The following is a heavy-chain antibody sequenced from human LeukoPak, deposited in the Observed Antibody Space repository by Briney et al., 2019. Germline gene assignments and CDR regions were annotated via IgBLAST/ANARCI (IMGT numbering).Heavy chain of an antibody. CDR2: IWYDGSNK. J-gene: IGHJ4*02. V-gene: IGHV3-33*06. D-gene: IGHD4/OR15-4a*01. CDR1: GFIFSNYG. CDR3: AKDCCDYAPLDH. Sequence: HPGRSLRLSCAASGFIFSNYGMHWVRQAPGKGLQWVAIIWYDGSNKYYADSVKGRFTISRDNSKNMLFLQMNSLRVDDTAIYYCAKDCCDYAPLDHWGQGTQVTVSS.